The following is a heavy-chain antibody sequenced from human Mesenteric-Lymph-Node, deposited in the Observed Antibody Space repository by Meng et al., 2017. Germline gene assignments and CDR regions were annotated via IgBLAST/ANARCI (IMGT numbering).Heavy chain of an antibody. CDR2: IIPIFGTA. J-gene: IGHJ4*02. CDR1: GGTFSSYA. D-gene: IGHD5-18*01. Sequence: QGELVQIGAEWKKPGSPVKASCKAAGGTFSSYAISWVRQAPGQGLEWMGGIIPIFGTANYAQKFQGRVTITADKSTSTAYMELSSLRSEDTAVYYCAREGRGYSYWGQGTLVTVSS. V-gene: IGHV1-69*06. CDR3: AREGRGYSY.